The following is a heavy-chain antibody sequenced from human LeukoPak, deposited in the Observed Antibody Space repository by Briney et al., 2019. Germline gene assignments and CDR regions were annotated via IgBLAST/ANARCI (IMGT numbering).Heavy chain of an antibody. CDR1: GHSISSSSYY. J-gene: IGHJ4*02. V-gene: IGHV4-61*01. CDR3: ARDLRAAY. CDR2: IHYSGST. D-gene: IGHD3-16*01. Sequence: SETLSLTCSVSGHSISSSSYYWTWIRQPPGKGLEWIGYIHYSGSTNYNPSLKSRVTISVDTSKNQFSLKLSSVTAADTAVYYCARDLRAAYWGQGTLVTVSS.